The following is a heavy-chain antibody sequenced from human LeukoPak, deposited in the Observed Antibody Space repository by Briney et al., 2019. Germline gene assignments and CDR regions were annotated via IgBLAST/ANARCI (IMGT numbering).Heavy chain of an antibody. D-gene: IGHD4-17*01. CDR1: GFTFSSYG. CDR3: AKPTVTTGGPNWFDP. CDR2: IRYDGSNK. V-gene: IGHV3-30*02. J-gene: IGHJ5*02. Sequence: PGGSLRLSCAASGFTFSSYGMHWVRQAPGKGLEWVAFIRYDGSNKCYADSVKGRFTISRDNSKNTLYLQMNSLRAEDTAVYYCAKPTVTTGGPNWFDPWGQGTLVTVSS.